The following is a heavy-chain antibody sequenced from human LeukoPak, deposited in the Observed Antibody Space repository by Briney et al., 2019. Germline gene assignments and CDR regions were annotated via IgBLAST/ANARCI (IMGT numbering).Heavy chain of an antibody. V-gene: IGHV3-7*01. J-gene: IGHJ4*02. Sequence: GGSLRLSCAASGFTFSSYWMSWVRQAPGKGLEWAANIKQDGSEKYYVDSVKGRFTISRDNAKNSLYLQMNSLRAEDTAVYYCAKDLLITMVRGAIDYWGQGTLVTVSS. D-gene: IGHD3-10*01. CDR1: GFTFSSYW. CDR2: IKQDGSEK. CDR3: AKDLLITMVRGAIDY.